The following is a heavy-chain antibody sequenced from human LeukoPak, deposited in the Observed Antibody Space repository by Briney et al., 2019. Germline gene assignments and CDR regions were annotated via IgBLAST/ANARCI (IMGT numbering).Heavy chain of an antibody. D-gene: IGHD6-13*01. Sequence: GASVKVSCKASGYTFTGYYMHWVRQAPGQGLEWMGWINPNSGGTNYAQKFQGRVTMTRDTSISTACMELSRLRSDDTAVYYCARDDSSSWYWYAFDIWGQGTMVTVSS. CDR1: GYTFTGYY. J-gene: IGHJ3*02. CDR2: INPNSGGT. V-gene: IGHV1-2*02. CDR3: ARDDSSSWYWYAFDI.